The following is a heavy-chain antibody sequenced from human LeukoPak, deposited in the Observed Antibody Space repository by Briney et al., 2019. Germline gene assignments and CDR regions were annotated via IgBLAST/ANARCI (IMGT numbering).Heavy chain of an antibody. CDR3: AKDPGSGWAGGYFDY. J-gene: IGHJ4*02. V-gene: IGHV3-30*18. D-gene: IGHD6-19*01. CDR2: ISYDGSNK. Sequence: PGGSLRLSCAASGFTFSSYGMHWVRQAPGKGLEWVAVISYDGSNKYYADSVKGRFTISRDNSKNTLYLQMNSLRAEDTAVYYCAKDPGSGWAGGYFDYWGQGTLVTVSS. CDR1: GFTFSSYG.